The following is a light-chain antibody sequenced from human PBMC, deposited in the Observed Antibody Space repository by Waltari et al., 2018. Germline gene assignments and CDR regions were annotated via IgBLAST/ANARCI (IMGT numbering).Light chain of an antibody. Sequence: EIVMTQSPATLSVSPGERVTLSCRASQSVSSNLAWYQKKPGQAPRLLIYGASTRATGIPGRFSGSGSGTEFTLTISSLQSEDFAVYYCQQYNNWPPLVTFGPGTKVDIK. CDR3: QQYNNWPPLVT. J-gene: IGKJ3*01. CDR2: GAS. CDR1: QSVSSN. V-gene: IGKV3-15*01.